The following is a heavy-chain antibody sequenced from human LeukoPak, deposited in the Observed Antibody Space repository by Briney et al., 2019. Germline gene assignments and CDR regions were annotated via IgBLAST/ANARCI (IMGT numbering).Heavy chain of an antibody. CDR1: GGSISSSSYY. Sequence: SETLSLTCTVSGGSISSSSYYWGWIRQPPVKGLEWIGSIYYSGSTYYNPSLKSRVTISVDTSKNQFSLKLSSVTAADTAVYYCARSDYYGSGSYDYWGQGTLVTVSS. V-gene: IGHV4-39*01. D-gene: IGHD3-10*01. CDR3: ARSDYYGSGSYDY. CDR2: IYYSGST. J-gene: IGHJ4*02.